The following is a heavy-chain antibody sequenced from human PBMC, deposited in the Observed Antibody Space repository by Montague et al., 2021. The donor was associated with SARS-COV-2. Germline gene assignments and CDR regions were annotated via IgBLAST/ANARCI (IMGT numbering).Heavy chain of an antibody. Sequence: SETLSLTCAVYGGSLSGDYWSWIWQPPGKGLELIGEINQDGSTNYNPSLKIRVTLSLDTSKKQFSLKLNSLTAADTAVYYCARVAGGYYHGSSAYFDYWGQGSLVTVSS. J-gene: IGHJ4*02. CDR1: GGSLSGDY. V-gene: IGHV4-34*01. D-gene: IGHD3-22*01. CDR3: ARVAGGYYHGSSAYFDY. CDR2: INQDGST.